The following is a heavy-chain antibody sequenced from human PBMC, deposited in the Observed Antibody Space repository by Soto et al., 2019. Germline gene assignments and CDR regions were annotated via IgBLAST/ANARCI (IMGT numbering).Heavy chain of an antibody. Sequence: SETLSLTCTVSGGSVSSGSYYWSWIRQPPGKGLEWIGYIYYSGSTNYNPSLKSRVTISVDTSRNQFSLKLSSVTAADTAVYYCARDQRSTAAAAMGGMDVWGQGTTVTVSS. J-gene: IGHJ6*02. CDR2: IYYSGST. CDR1: GGSVSSGSYY. CDR3: ARDQRSTAAAAMGGMDV. V-gene: IGHV4-61*01. D-gene: IGHD6-13*01.